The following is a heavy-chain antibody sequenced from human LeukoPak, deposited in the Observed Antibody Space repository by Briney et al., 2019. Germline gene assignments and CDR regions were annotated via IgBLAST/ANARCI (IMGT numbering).Heavy chain of an antibody. CDR3: AKDKGREGDY. CDR2: ISTEGSEK. CDR1: GFTFSRYC. Sequence: GGSLTLFCAPSGFTFSRYCLHWVRQAPGKGLEWVAVISTEGSEKFYADSVKGRFTISRDNSKNTLNLQMNSLRVEDTAVYYCAKDKGREGDYWGQGTLVTVSS. D-gene: IGHD1-26*01. V-gene: IGHV3-30*18. J-gene: IGHJ4*02.